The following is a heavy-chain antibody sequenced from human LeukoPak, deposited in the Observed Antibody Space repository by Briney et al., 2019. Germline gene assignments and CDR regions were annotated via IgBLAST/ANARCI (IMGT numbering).Heavy chain of an antibody. CDR2: ISYDGSNK. D-gene: IGHD3-10*01. J-gene: IGHJ4*02. CDR1: GFTFSSYA. CDR3: ARDSRRRWYGEDFDY. Sequence: GRSLRLSCAASGFTFSSYAMHWVRQAPGKGLEWVAVISYDGSNKYYADSVKGRFTISRDNSKNTLYLQMNSLRAEDTAVYYCARDSRRRWYGEDFDYWGQGNLVTVFS. V-gene: IGHV3-30*04.